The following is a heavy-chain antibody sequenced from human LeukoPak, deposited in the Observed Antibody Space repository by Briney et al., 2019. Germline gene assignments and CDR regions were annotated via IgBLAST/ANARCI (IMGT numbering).Heavy chain of an antibody. J-gene: IGHJ6*04. Sequence: SETLSLTCTVSGGSISSYYWSWIRQPPGKGLEWIGYIYYSGSTNYNPSLKSRVTISVDTSKNQFSLKLSSVTAAGTAVYYCARVSGSGSYSRKHYYYYGMDVWGKGTTVTVSS. CDR1: GGSISSYY. CDR2: IYYSGST. D-gene: IGHD3-10*01. V-gene: IGHV4-59*01. CDR3: ARVSGSGSYSRKHYYYYGMDV.